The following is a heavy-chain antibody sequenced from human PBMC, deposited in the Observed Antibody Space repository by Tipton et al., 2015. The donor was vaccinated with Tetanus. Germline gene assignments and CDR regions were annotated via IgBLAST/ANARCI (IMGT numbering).Heavy chain of an antibody. CDR2: IYYSGST. Sequence: TLSLTCTVSGGSISSGGYYWSWIRQHPGKGLEWIGYIYYSGSTYYNPSLKSRVTISVDTSKNQFSLKLSSVTAADTAVYYCARGFRASTVRGVKGRVGWFDPWGQGTLVTVSS. J-gene: IGHJ5*02. CDR3: ARGFRASTVRGVKGRVGWFDP. D-gene: IGHD3-10*01. CDR1: GGSISSGGYY. V-gene: IGHV4-31*03.